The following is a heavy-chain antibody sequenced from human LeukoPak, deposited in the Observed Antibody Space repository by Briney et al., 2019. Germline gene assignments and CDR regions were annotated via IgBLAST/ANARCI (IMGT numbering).Heavy chain of an antibody. Sequence: GGSLRLSCAASGLTFSHAWMSWVRQAPGKGLEWVGRIKSKTDGGTTDYAAPVKGRFTISRDDSKNTLYLQMNSLKTEDTAVYYCTTGYSSSWPYYYNYMDVWGKGTTVTVSS. CDR1: GLTFSHAW. J-gene: IGHJ6*03. CDR3: TTGYSSSWPYYYNYMDV. CDR2: IKSKTDGGTT. D-gene: IGHD6-13*01. V-gene: IGHV3-15*01.